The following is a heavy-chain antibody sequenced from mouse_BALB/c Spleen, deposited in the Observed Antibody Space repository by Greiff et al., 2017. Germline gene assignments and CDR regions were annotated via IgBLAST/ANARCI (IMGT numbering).Heavy chain of an antibody. D-gene: IGHD2-10*02. V-gene: IGHV14-3*02. CDR1: GFNIKDTY. J-gene: IGHJ4*01. Sequence: VQLQQSGAELVKPGASVKLSCTASGFNIKDTYMHWVKQRPEQGLEWIGRIDPANGNTKYDPKFQGKATITADTSSNTAYLQLSSLTSEDTAVYYCAGLVWGAMDYWGQGTSVTVSS. CDR3: AGLVWGAMDY. CDR2: IDPANGNT.